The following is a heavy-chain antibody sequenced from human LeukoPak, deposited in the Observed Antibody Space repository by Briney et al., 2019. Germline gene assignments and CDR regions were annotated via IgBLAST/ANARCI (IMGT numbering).Heavy chain of an antibody. CDR2: INHSGST. J-gene: IGHJ4*02. V-gene: IGHV4-34*01. CDR1: GGSFSGYY. Sequence: SETLSLTCAVYGGSFSGYYWSWIRQPPGKGLEWIGEINHSGSTNYNPSLESRVTISVDTSKNQFSLKLSSVTAADTAVYYCARGRDYWGQGTLVTVSS. CDR3: ARGRDY.